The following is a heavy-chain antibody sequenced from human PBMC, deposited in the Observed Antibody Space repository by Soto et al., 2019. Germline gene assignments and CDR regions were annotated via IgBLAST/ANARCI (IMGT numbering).Heavy chain of an antibody. D-gene: IGHD2-2*01. V-gene: IGHV5-10-1*01. CDR1: GYTFTTFW. J-gene: IGHJ5*02. Sequence: GESLKISCTGFGYTFTTFWISWVRQMPGRGLEWMGRIDPRDSYTNYSPSFQGHVTISADKSISTAYLQWGSLKASDTAMYYCARLFCSSSTCDIWFDPWGQGTLVTVSS. CDR2: IDPRDSYT. CDR3: ARLFCSSSTCDIWFDP.